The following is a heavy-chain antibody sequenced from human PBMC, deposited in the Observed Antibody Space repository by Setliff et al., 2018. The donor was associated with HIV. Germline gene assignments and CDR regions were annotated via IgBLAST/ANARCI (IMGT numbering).Heavy chain of an antibody. CDR1: GYILTSHY. J-gene: IGHJ4*02. CDR2: INPSVGST. V-gene: IGHV1-46*01. CDR3: AREYDVLLWIGSQYGRGNLDS. Sequence: ASVKVSCKASGYILTSHYMHWVRQAPGRGLEWMGIINPSVGSTSYAQKFQGRVTMTRDTSTSTVYMELSSLRSEDTAVYYCAREYDVLLWIGSQYGRGNLDSWGQGTPVTVS. D-gene: IGHD3-10*01.